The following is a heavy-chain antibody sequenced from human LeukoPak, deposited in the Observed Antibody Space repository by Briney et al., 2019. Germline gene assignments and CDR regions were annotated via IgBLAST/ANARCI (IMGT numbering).Heavy chain of an antibody. V-gene: IGHV3-23*01. CDR3: AKLWLPYYYGMDV. D-gene: IGHD6-19*01. Sequence: GGSLRLSCAASGFTFSSYAMSWVRQAPGKGLEWVSGISGSGGSTYYADPVKGRFTISRDNSKNTLFLQMSSLRAEDTAVYYCAKLWLPYYYGMDVWGQGTTVTVSS. CDR1: GFTFSSYA. J-gene: IGHJ6*02. CDR2: ISGSGGST.